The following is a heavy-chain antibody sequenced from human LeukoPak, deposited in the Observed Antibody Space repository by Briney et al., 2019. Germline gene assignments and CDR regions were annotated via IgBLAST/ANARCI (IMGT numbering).Heavy chain of an antibody. CDR2: IIPILGIA. Sequence: GASVKVSCKASGYTFTSYGISWVRQAPGQGLEWMGRIIPILGIANYAQKFQGRVTITADKSTSTAYMELSSLRSEDTAVYYCARDQEEDYGDYGHDYWGQGTLVTVSS. CDR1: GYTFTSYG. CDR3: ARDQEEDYGDYGHDY. V-gene: IGHV1-69*04. D-gene: IGHD4-17*01. J-gene: IGHJ4*02.